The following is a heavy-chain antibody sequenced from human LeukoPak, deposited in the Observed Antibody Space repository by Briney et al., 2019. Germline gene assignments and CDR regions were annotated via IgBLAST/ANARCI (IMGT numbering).Heavy chain of an antibody. CDR1: GGSISSYY. CDR2: IYYSGST. D-gene: IGHD6-13*01. V-gene: IGHV4-59*01. J-gene: IGHJ4*02. CDR3: ARGAADLDY. Sequence: SETLSLTCTVSGGSISSYYWSWIRQPPGKGLEWIGYIYYSGSTNYNPSLKSRVTISVDTSKNQFSLKLSSVTAADTAVYYCARGAADLDYWGQGTLVTVSS.